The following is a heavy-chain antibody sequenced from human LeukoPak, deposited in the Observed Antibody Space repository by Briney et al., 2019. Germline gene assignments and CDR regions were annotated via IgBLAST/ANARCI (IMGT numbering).Heavy chain of an antibody. CDR1: GYTFTDYY. V-gene: IGHV1-2*04. CDR2: INPNSGGT. J-gene: IGHJ3*02. D-gene: IGHD3-16*01. Sequence: ASVKVSCKASGYTFTDYYIHRVRQAPGHGLEWMGWINPNSGGTKFAQKFLGWVTMTRDTSINTAYMELSRLRSDDTAEYYCARDRGRGGLSSAFDIWGQGTMVTVSS. CDR3: ARDRGRGGLSSAFDI.